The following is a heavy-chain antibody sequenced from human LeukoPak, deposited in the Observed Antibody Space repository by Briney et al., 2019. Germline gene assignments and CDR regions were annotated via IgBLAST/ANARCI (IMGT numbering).Heavy chain of an antibody. Sequence: QTGGSLRLSCAASGFTFSSYAMSWVRQAPGKGLEWVSAISGSGGSTYYADSVKGRFTISRDNSKNTLYLQMNSLRAEDTAVYYCAKDLWVTMVRGVNFDYWGQGTLVTVSS. D-gene: IGHD3-10*01. V-gene: IGHV3-23*01. CDR2: ISGSGGST. J-gene: IGHJ4*02. CDR1: GFTFSSYA. CDR3: AKDLWVTMVRGVNFDY.